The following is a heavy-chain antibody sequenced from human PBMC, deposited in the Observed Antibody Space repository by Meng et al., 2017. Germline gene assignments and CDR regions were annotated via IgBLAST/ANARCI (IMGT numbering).Heavy chain of an antibody. CDR3: ARGGSYYSY. Sequence: VGLVGTGGGFIQTGACLGLSCAAAGCTVSTNYMSWCRQAPGKGLEWVSVIFSGGSTYYAESVKGRFPIARDNSKNTLYLQMNSLRAEDTAVYYCARGGSYYSYWGQGTLVTVSS. D-gene: IGHD1-26*01. J-gene: IGHJ4*02. CDR2: IFSGGST. V-gene: IGHV3-53*02. CDR1: GCTVSTNY.